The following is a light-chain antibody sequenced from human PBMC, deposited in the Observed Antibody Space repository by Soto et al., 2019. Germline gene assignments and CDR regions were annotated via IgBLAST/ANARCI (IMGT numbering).Light chain of an antibody. CDR2: DVS. Sequence: QSVLTQPASVSGSPGQSITISCTGTSSDVGGYNYVSWYQQHPGKAPQLMIYDVSHRPSGVSNRFSGSKSGNTASLTISGLQAEDEDDYYCSSYTSGSNLECVFGAGTKVTVL. V-gene: IGLV2-14*01. CDR1: SSDVGGYNY. CDR3: SSYTSGSNLECV. J-gene: IGLJ1*01.